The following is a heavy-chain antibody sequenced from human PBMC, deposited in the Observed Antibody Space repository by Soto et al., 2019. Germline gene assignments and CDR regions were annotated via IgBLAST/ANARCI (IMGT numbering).Heavy chain of an antibody. CDR2: IYPGDSDT. Sequence: PGESLTSASTGSGHSFTRYWIGWVRQMPGKGLEWMGIIYPGDSDTRYSPSFQGQVTISADKSISTAYLQWSSLKASDTAMYYCARHPLTYYYDSSGYIRGYYYYGMDVWGQGTTVTVAS. CDR3: ARHPLTYYYDSSGYIRGYYYYGMDV. CDR1: GHSFTRYW. D-gene: IGHD3-22*01. V-gene: IGHV5-51*01. J-gene: IGHJ6*02.